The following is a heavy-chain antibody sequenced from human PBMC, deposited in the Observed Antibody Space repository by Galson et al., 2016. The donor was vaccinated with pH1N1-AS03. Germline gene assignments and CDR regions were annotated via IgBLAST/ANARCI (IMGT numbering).Heavy chain of an antibody. CDR1: GYIFNSYG. Sequence: SVKVSCKASGYIFNSYGIAWVRQAPGQGLEWMGWISVCTGKTNYAEKFQERVTMTRQISTTTAYLELRRLRSDDTAVYYCARGGDHASYWGQGTLVTVSS. CDR2: ISVCTGKT. CDR3: ARGGDHASY. V-gene: IGHV1-18*01. D-gene: IGHD3-10*01. J-gene: IGHJ4*02.